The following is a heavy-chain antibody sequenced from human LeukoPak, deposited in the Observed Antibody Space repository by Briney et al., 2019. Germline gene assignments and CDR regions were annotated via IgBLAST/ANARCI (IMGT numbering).Heavy chain of an antibody. CDR3: ARNDCSSTSCDFAV. CDR1: DGSISSYY. CDR2: IYYSGST. V-gene: IGHV4-59*01. Sequence: SSETLSLTCTVSDGSISSYYWSWIRQPPGKGLEWIWDIYYSGSTNYNPSLKSRVTMSVDTSKNKFSLKLSSVTAADTAVYYCARNDCSSTSCDFAVWGQGTTVTVSS. J-gene: IGHJ6*02. D-gene: IGHD2-2*01.